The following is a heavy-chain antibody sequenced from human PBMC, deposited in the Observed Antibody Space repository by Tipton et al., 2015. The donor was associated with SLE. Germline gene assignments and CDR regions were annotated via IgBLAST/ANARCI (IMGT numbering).Heavy chain of an antibody. V-gene: IGHV4-59*12. J-gene: IGHJ4*02. Sequence: TLSLTCTVPGGSISPYDWTWVRQPPGKGLEWIGFIYYSGSTNYNPSLKSRVTISLDTSKNQFSLKLSSVTAADTAVYYCARGDTVFDYWGQGTLVTVSS. CDR2: IYYSGST. D-gene: IGHD3-16*01. CDR1: GGSISPYD. CDR3: ARGDTVFDY.